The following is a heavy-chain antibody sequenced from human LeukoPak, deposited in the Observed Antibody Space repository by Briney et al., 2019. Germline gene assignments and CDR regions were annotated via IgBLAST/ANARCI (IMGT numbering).Heavy chain of an antibody. CDR3: ARPLQSAWFGEYFAFDI. CDR2: IYYSGST. D-gene: IGHD3-10*01. J-gene: IGHJ3*02. Sequence: SETLSLTCTVSGGSISSGGYSWSWIRQPPGKGLEWIGYIYYSGSTYYNPSLKSRVTISVDTSKNQFSLKLSSVTAADTAVYYCARPLQSAWFGEYFAFDIWGQGTMVTVSS. CDR1: GGSISSGGYS. V-gene: IGHV4-30-4*07.